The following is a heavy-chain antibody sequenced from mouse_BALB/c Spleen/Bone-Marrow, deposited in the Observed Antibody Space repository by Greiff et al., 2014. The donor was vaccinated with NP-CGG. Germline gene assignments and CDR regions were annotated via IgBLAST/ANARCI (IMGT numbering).Heavy chain of an antibody. CDR2: IFPGTGTT. V-gene: IGHV1S132*01. J-gene: IGHJ2*01. CDR1: GYTFTSYW. Sequence: QVHLKESGAELVKPGASVKLSCKTSGYTFTSYWIQWVKQRPGQGLGWIGEIFPGTGTTYYNEKFKGKATLTIDTSSSTAYMQLSSLTSEDSAVYFCASRDSSGYVPDYWGQGTTLTVSS. CDR3: ASRDSSGYVPDY. D-gene: IGHD3-2*01.